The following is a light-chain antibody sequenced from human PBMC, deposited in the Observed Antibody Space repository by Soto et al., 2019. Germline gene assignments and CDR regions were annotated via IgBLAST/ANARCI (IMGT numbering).Light chain of an antibody. CDR3: QQYGSSPT. Sequence: SSGTLSFSPVERATLSCRASQSVSGSYFAAYQQKRSQAPRLLVYGASSRATGIPDRFSGSGSGKDFTLTISRLEAADSAVYYCQQYGSSPTFGGGTKVDNK. CDR2: GAS. CDR1: QSVSGSY. J-gene: IGKJ4*01. V-gene: IGKV3-20*01.